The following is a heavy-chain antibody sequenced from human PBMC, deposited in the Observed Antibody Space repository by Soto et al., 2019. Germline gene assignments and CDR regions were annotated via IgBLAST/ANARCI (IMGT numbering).Heavy chain of an antibody. V-gene: IGHV4-30-2*01. CDR3: ARAGGLGAVAVDY. D-gene: IGHD6-19*01. CDR1: GGSISSGGYS. J-gene: IGHJ4*02. Sequence: QLQLQESGSGLVKPSQTLSLTCAVSGGSISSGGYSWSWIRQPPGKGLEWIGYIYHGSTYYNPSLASRATXSXAXXNNQFSLKLSSVTAADTAVYYCARAGGLGAVAVDYWGQGTLVTVSS. CDR2: IYHGST.